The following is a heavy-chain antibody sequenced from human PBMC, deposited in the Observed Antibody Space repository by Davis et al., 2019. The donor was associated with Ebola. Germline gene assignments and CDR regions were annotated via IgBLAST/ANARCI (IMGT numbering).Heavy chain of an antibody. V-gene: IGHV1-3*01. CDR2: INAGNGNT. CDR3: ARQEMATIPYYYGMDV. Sequence: ASVKVSCKASGYTFTSYAMNWVRQAPGQRLEWMGWINAGNGNTKYSQKFQGRVTITRDTSASTAYMELSSLRSEDTAVYYCARQEMATIPYYYGMDVWGKGTTVTVSS. D-gene: IGHD5-24*01. J-gene: IGHJ6*04. CDR1: GYTFTSYA.